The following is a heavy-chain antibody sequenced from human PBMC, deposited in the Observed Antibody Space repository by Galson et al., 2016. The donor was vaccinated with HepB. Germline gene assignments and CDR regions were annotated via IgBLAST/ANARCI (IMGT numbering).Heavy chain of an antibody. D-gene: IGHD4-23*01. CDR1: GFTVSSYS. Sequence: SLRLSCAASGFTVSSYSMNWVRQAPGKGLEWVSSMSSSGSNMYYADSVKGRFTIPRDIAQNSLYLQMNSLRDEDTAVYYCAKDGGQQVVRWERLRKVYYYYAMDVWGQGTTVTVSS. V-gene: IGHV3-48*02. J-gene: IGHJ6*02. CDR3: AKDGGQQVVRWERLRKVYYYYAMDV. CDR2: MSSSGSNM.